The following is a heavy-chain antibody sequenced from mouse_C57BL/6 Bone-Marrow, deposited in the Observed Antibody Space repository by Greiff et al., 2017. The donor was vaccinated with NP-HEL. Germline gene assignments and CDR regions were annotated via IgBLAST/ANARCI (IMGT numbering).Heavy chain of an antibody. D-gene: IGHD2-1*01. CDR1: GFSFNTYA. V-gene: IGHV10-1*01. J-gene: IGHJ4*01. CDR2: IRSKSNNYAT. Sequence: EVKVVESGGGLVQPKGSLKLSCAASGFSFNTYAMNWVRQAPGKGLEWVARIRSKSNNYATYYADSVKDRFTISRDDSESMLYLQMNNLKTEDTAMYYCVRGKTDYWGQGTSVTVSS. CDR3: VRGKTDY.